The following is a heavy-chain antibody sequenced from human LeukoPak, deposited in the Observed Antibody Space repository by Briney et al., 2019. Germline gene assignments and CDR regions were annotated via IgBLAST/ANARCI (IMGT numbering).Heavy chain of an antibody. V-gene: IGHV3-7*01. CDR2: IKQDGSRK. Sequence: PGGSLRLSCAVSGFAFGSEAMSWVRQSPARGLEWVAKIKQDGSRKDYVDSVKGRFTISRDNAKNSLYLEMSSLRVEDTGVYYCARENPYVSWGQGTLVTVSS. D-gene: IGHD1-14*01. CDR3: ARENPYVS. J-gene: IGHJ5*02. CDR1: GFAFGSEA.